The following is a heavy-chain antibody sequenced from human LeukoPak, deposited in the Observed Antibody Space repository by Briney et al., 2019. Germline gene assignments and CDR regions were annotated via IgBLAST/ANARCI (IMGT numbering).Heavy chain of an antibody. CDR2: IYYSGTT. Sequence: SETLSLTCTVFGFSITNYYWSWIRQPPGKGLEWIGYIYYSGTTNYNPSLKSRVTISVATSENQFSLKVNSVTAADTAVYYCVRSRSGTYGWFDPWGQGTLVTVSS. CDR3: VRSRSGTYGWFDP. D-gene: IGHD4-17*01. J-gene: IGHJ5*02. CDR1: GFSITNYY. V-gene: IGHV4-59*01.